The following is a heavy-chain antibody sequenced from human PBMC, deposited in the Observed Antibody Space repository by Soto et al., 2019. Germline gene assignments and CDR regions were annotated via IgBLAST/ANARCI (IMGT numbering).Heavy chain of an antibody. D-gene: IGHD6-13*01. V-gene: IGHV3-23*01. CDR1: GFTFSSYA. J-gene: IGHJ5*02. CDR3: AKGEIAAAVDNWFDP. Sequence: PGGSLRLCCAASGFTFSSYAMSWVREAPGKGLEWVSAISGRGGSTYYADSVKDRFTISRDNTKNTLYLQMNSLRAEDTAVYYCAKGEIAAAVDNWFDPWGQGTLVTVSS. CDR2: ISGRGGST.